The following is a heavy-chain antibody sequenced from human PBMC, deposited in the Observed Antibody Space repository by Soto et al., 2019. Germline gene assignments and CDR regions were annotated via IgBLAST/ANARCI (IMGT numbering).Heavy chain of an antibody. CDR2: LSGSGGST. Sequence: PRGSLLLSCASSGFTFSIYAMGWVRQAPGNGLELASALSGSGGSTYYADSVKGRFTISRDNSKNTLYLQMNSLRAEDTAVYYCAKDLGRGPDDYYDSSGYHPRYAFDIWGQGTLVTVSS. CDR3: AKDLGRGPDDYYDSSGYHPRYAFDI. V-gene: IGHV3-23*01. D-gene: IGHD3-22*01. J-gene: IGHJ3*02. CDR1: GFTFSIYA.